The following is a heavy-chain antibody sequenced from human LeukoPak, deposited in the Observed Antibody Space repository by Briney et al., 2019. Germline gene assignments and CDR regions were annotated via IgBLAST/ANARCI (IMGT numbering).Heavy chain of an antibody. J-gene: IGHJ4*02. CDR2: ISWNSGSI. CDR1: GFTFDDYA. V-gene: IGHV3-9*01. D-gene: IGHD3-22*01. CDR3: AKAPYDSSGYYSYYFDY. Sequence: PGRSLRLSCAASGFTFDDYAMHWVRQAPGKGLEWVSGISWNSGSIGYADSVEGRFTISRDNAKNSLYLQMNSLRAEDTALYYCAKAPYDSSGYYSYYFDYWGQGTLVTVSS.